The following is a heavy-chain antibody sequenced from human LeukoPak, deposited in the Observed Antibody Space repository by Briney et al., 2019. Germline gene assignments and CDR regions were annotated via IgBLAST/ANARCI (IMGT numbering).Heavy chain of an antibody. Sequence: PGGSLRLSCAASGFTFSNYWIHWVRQAPGKGLEWVSAISGSGGSTYYADSVKGRFTISRDNSKNTLYLQMNSLRAEDTAVYYCAKDVAVAGVGHTFDYWGQGTLVTVSS. CDR1: GFTFSNYW. CDR2: ISGSGGST. CDR3: AKDVAVAGVGHTFDY. V-gene: IGHV3-23*01. D-gene: IGHD6-19*01. J-gene: IGHJ4*02.